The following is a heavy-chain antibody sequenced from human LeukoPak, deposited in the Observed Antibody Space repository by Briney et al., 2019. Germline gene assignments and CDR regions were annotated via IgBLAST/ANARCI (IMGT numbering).Heavy chain of an antibody. CDR3: AKDPSGALGAFDI. D-gene: IGHD7-27*01. Sequence: GGSLRLSCAASGFTFSSYAMSWVRQAPGKGLEWVSAISGSGGSTYYADSVKGRFTISRDNSKNTLYPQMNSLRAEDTAVYYCAKDPSGALGAFDIWGQGTMVTVSS. CDR2: ISGSGGST. CDR1: GFTFSSYA. V-gene: IGHV3-23*01. J-gene: IGHJ3*02.